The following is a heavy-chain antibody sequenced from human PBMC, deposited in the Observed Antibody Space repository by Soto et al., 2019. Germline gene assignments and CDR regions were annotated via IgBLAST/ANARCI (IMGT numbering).Heavy chain of an antibody. CDR1: GYTFTRYT. D-gene: IGHD2-15*01. CDR2: INPDNGNT. Sequence: QFQLVQSGAEVKKPGASVKISCKASGYTFTRYTMNWLRQAPGQRLEWMGWINPDNGNTKSSQKFQDRVIITRDTSASTAYMDLSRLRSEDTAVYYCARGIATGQLDPWGQGTLVTVSS. J-gene: IGHJ5*02. V-gene: IGHV1-3*01. CDR3: ARGIATGQLDP.